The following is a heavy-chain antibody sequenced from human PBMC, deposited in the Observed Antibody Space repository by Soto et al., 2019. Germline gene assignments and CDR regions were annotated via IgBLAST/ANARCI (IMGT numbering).Heavy chain of an antibody. CDR3: AKGNTSGWYFFDY. Sequence: PGGSLRLSCEASGFTFSDCAMSWVRQAPGKGLEWVSGISGTGRSTFYADSVKDRFTISRDNSKNIVYLQMTSLRAEDTAVYYCAKGNTSGWYFFDYWGQGTLVTVSS. D-gene: IGHD6-19*01. V-gene: IGHV3-23*01. J-gene: IGHJ4*02. CDR1: GFTFSDCA. CDR2: ISGTGRST.